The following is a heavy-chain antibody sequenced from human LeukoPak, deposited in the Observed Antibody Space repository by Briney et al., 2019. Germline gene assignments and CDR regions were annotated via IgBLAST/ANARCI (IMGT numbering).Heavy chain of an antibody. D-gene: IGHD2/OR15-2a*01. J-gene: IGHJ4*02. V-gene: IGHV4-34*01. CDR2: INQSGST. CDR1: GGSFSGYY. Sequence: SETLSLTCAVYGGSFSGYYWSWIRQPPGKGLEWIGEINQSGSTNYNPSLKSRVTISVDTSKNQFSLKLSSVTAADTAVYYCARGTTFDYWGQGTLVTVSS. CDR3: ARGTTFDY.